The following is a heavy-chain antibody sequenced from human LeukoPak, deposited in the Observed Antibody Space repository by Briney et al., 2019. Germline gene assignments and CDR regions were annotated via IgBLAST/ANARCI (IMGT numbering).Heavy chain of an antibody. J-gene: IGHJ4*02. CDR3: AKDTSPGYYDSSGYYPDY. D-gene: IGHD3-22*01. CDR2: ISWNSGSI. Sequence: GGSLRLSCAASGFTFDDYAMHWVRQAPGKGLEWVSGISWNSGSIGYADSVKGRFTISRDNAKNSLYLQMNSLRAEDTALYYCAKDTSPGYYDSSGYYPDYWGQGTLVTVSS. CDR1: GFTFDDYA. V-gene: IGHV3-9*01.